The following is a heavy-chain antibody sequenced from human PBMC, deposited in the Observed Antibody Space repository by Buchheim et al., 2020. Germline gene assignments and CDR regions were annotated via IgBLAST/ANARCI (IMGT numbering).Heavy chain of an antibody. J-gene: IGHJ5*02. CDR2: INHSGST. CDR1: GGSISSGNYY. Sequence: QVHLQESGPGLVKPSQTLSLTCSVSGGSISSGNYYWSWIRQPPGKGLEWIGEINHSGSTNYNPSLKSRVTISVDTSKNQFSLKLSSVTAADTAVYYCARRYCSSTSCYKGWFDPWGQGTL. D-gene: IGHD2-2*02. V-gene: IGHV4-30-4*01. CDR3: ARRYCSSTSCYKGWFDP.